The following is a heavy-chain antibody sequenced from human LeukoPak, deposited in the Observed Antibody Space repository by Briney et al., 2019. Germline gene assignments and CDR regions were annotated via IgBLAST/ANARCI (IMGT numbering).Heavy chain of an antibody. J-gene: IGHJ3*02. Sequence: PGRSLRLSCAASGFTFSSYGMHWVRQAPGKGLEWVSAISGSGGSTYYADSVKGRFTISRDNSKNTLYLQMNSLRAEDTAVYYCAKDCSGGSCPIPHHAFDIWGQGTMVTVSS. CDR2: ISGSGGST. CDR3: AKDCSGGSCPIPHHAFDI. CDR1: GFTFSSYG. V-gene: IGHV3-23*01. D-gene: IGHD2-15*01.